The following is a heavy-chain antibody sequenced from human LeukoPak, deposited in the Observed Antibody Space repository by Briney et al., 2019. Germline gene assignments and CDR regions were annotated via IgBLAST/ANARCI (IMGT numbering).Heavy chain of an antibody. J-gene: IGHJ4*02. CDR2: IKQEGSER. V-gene: IGHV3-7*01. D-gene: IGHD2/OR15-2a*01. CDR3: ARAGLLSYFDY. CDR1: GFSFNNYW. Sequence: GGSLRLSCAASGFSFNNYWMSWVRQAPGKGLEWVANIKQEGSERYYVDSVKGRFTISRDNARDSLFLQMNSLRVEDTAIYYCARAGLLSYFDYWGQGALVTVSS.